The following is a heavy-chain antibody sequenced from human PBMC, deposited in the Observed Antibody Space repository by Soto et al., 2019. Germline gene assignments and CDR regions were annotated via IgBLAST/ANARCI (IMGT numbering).Heavy chain of an antibody. Sequence: GLEWMGWINPNSGGKNYAQKFQGRVTMTRDTYISTAYMELSRLRSDDTAMYYCYRVQYVTSSPIGRGQGTLVTVIS. V-gene: IGHV1-2*02. CDR2: INPNSGGK. CDR3: YRVQYVTSSPIG. D-gene: IGHD6-6*01. J-gene: IGHJ4*02.